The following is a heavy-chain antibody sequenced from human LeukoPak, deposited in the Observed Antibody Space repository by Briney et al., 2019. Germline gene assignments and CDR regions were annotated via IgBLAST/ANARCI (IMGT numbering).Heavy chain of an antibody. CDR1: GGSISSSSYY. J-gene: IGHJ4*02. D-gene: IGHD3-3*01. CDR2: IYYSGST. CDR3: ARNDYDFWNDSTYYFDY. V-gene: IGHV4-39*07. Sequence: SETLSLTCTVSGGSISSSSYYWGWIRQPPGKGLEWIGSIYYSGSTYYNPSLKSRVTISVDTSKNQFSLKLSSVTAADTAVYYCARNDYDFWNDSTYYFDYWGQGTLVTVPS.